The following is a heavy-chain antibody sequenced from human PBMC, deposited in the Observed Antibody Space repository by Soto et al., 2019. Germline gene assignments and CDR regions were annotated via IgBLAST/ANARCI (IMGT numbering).Heavy chain of an antibody. V-gene: IGHV3-23*01. J-gene: IGHJ6*02. CDR2: ISGSGGST. CDR1: GFTFSSYA. CDR3: AKAEPYGDYVGYYYYYGMDV. D-gene: IGHD4-17*01. Sequence: PGGSLRLSCAASGFTFSSYAMSWVRQAPGKGLEWVSAISGSGGSTYYADSVKGRLTISRDNSKNTLYLQMNSLRAEDTAVYYCAKAEPYGDYVGYYYYYGMDVWGQGTTVTVSS.